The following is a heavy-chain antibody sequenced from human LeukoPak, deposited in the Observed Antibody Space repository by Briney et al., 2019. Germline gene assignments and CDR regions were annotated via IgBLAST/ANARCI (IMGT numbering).Heavy chain of an antibody. Sequence: SETLSLTCAVYGGSFSGYYWSWIRQPPGKGLEWIGEINHSGSTNYNPSLKSRVTISVDTPKNQFSLKLSSVTAVDTAVYYCARSHDYSNYYLDYWGQGALVTVSS. V-gene: IGHV4-34*01. CDR1: GGSFSGYY. CDR2: INHSGST. D-gene: IGHD4-11*01. J-gene: IGHJ4*02. CDR3: ARSHDYSNYYLDY.